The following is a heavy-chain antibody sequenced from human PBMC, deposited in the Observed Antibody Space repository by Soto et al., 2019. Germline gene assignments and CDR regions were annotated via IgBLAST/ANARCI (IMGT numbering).Heavy chain of an antibody. D-gene: IGHD1-26*01. CDR1: GFTFSSYG. CDR2: IWYDGSNK. Sequence: PGGSLRLSCAASGFTFSSYGMHWVRQAPGKGLEWVAVIWYDGSNKYYADSVKGRFTISRDNSKNTLYLQMNSLRAEDTAVYYCASFSGSYPLDAFDIWGQGTMVTVSS. V-gene: IGHV3-33*01. J-gene: IGHJ3*02. CDR3: ASFSGSYPLDAFDI.